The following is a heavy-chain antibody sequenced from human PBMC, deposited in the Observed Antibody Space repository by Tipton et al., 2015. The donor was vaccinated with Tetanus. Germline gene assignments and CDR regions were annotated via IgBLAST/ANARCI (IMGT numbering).Heavy chain of an antibody. Sequence: GLVKPSATLSLTCTVSGGSISSGTFYWDWLRQPPGKPLEWIGNIYYTGSTLQNPSLKSRVTMSLDRSKNQFYLEVRSVTAADTAVYYCSRSAVNWFDPWGQGTLVTVSS. J-gene: IGHJ5*02. CDR3: SRSAVNWFDP. CDR2: IYYTGST. CDR1: GGSISSGTFY. V-gene: IGHV4-39*01.